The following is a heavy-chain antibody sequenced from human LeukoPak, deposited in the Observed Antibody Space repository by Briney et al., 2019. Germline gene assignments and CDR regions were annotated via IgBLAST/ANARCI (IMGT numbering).Heavy chain of an antibody. CDR1: RFTFSSYS. D-gene: IGHD1-26*01. CDR3: ARRGGELGHFDY. Sequence: PGGSLRLSCAASRFTFSSYSMNWVRQAPGKGLEGVSSISSSSSYIYYADSVKGRFTISRDNAKNSLYLQMNSLRAEDTAVYYCARRGGELGHFDYWGQGTLVTVSS. V-gene: IGHV3-21*01. CDR2: ISSSSSYI. J-gene: IGHJ4*02.